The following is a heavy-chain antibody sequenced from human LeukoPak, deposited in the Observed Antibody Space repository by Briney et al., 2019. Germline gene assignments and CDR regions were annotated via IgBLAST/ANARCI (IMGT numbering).Heavy chain of an antibody. CDR1: GGSFSGYY. CDR2: INHSGST. Sequence: SETLSLTCAVYGGSFSGYYWSWIRQPPGKGLEWIGEINHSGSTNYNPSLKSRVTISVDTSKNQFSLKLSSVTAADTAVYYCARRGVAAAATGYFDYWGQGTLVTVSS. D-gene: IGHD6-13*01. CDR3: ARRGVAAAATGYFDY. V-gene: IGHV4-34*01. J-gene: IGHJ4*02.